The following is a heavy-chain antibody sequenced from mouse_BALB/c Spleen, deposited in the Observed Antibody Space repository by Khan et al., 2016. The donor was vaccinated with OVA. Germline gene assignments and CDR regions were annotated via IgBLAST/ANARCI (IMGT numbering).Heavy chain of an antibody. V-gene: IGHV1-15*01. D-gene: IGHD2-4*01. CDR1: GYTFTDYE. CDR3: TRVITTRVYYAMDY. Sequence: QVQLKQSGAELVRPGASVTLSCKASGYTFTDYEMHWVKQTPVHGLEWIGAIDPETGGTAYNQKFKGKATLTADKSSSTAYMELRSLTSEDSAVYYCTRVITTRVYYAMDYWGQGTSVTVSS. J-gene: IGHJ4*01. CDR2: IDPETGGT.